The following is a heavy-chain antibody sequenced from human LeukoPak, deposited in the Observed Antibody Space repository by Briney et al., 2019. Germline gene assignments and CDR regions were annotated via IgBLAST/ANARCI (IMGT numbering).Heavy chain of an antibody. CDR3: ARDLSGCSTSCSEFDY. Sequence: NPGGSPRLSCTASGFTFSSYSMNWVRQAPGKGLEWVSSISTSSSYIYYADSVKGRFTISRDNAKNSLYLQMNRLRAEDTAVYYCARDLSGCSTSCSEFDYWGQGTLVTVSS. D-gene: IGHD2-2*01. CDR2: ISTSSSYI. V-gene: IGHV3-21*01. J-gene: IGHJ4*02. CDR1: GFTFSSYS.